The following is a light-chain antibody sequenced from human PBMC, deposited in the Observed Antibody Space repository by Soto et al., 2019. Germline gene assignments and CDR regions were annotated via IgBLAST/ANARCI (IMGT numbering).Light chain of an antibody. J-gene: IGKJ4*01. CDR3: QQLNSYPVT. V-gene: IGKV1-9*01. CDR1: QDITSY. Sequence: DIQLTQSPSFLSASVGDRVTLTCRASQDITSYLAWYRQKPGKAPKLLIYAASTLQSGVPSRFSGSGSGTEFTLTISSLQPEDFATYYCQQLNSYPVTFGGGTKVEIK. CDR2: AAS.